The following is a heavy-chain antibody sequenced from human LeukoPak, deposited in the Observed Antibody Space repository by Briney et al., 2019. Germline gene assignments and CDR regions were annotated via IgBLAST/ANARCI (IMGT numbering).Heavy chain of an antibody. CDR2: ISSSGSTI. J-gene: IGHJ4*02. V-gene: IGHV3-48*04. Sequence: GGSLRLSCAASGFTFSSYWMSWVRQAPGKGLEWVSYISSSGSTIYYADSVKGRFTISRDNAKNSLYLQMNSLRAEDTAVYYCARDRSSMTLDYWGQGTLVTVSS. CDR3: ARDRSSMTLDY. D-gene: IGHD2-21*02. CDR1: GFTFSSYW.